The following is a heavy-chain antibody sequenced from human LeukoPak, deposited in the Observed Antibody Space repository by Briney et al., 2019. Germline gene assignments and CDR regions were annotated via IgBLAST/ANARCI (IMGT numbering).Heavy chain of an antibody. J-gene: IGHJ6*03. Sequence: SETLSLTCTVSGGSISSGSYYWSWIRRPAGKGLEWIGRIYTSGSTNYNPSLKSRVTISVDTSKNQFSLKLSSVTAADTAVYYCAGGIVVVAQLGFYFYYMDVWGKGTTVTISS. CDR3: AGGIVVVAQLGFYFYYMDV. CDR1: GGSISSGSYY. CDR2: IYTSGST. V-gene: IGHV4-61*02. D-gene: IGHD2-15*01.